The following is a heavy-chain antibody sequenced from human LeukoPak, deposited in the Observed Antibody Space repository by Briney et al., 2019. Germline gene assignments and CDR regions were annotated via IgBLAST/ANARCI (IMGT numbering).Heavy chain of an antibody. V-gene: IGHV3-33*01. CDR3: ARDSNNWFDY. Sequence: QPGGSLRLSCAASGXTFSSYGMHWVRQAPGKGLEWVALIWFDGSNQYYADSVKGRFTISRDNSKNTLYLQMSSLRAEDTALYYCARDSNNWFDYWGQGTLVTVSS. J-gene: IGHJ4*02. CDR1: GXTFSSYG. D-gene: IGHD1-1*01. CDR2: IWFDGSNQ.